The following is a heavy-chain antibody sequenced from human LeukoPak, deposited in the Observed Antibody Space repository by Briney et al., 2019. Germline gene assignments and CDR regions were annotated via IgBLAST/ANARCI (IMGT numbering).Heavy chain of an antibody. Sequence: ASVKVSCKASGYSFTSYDMHWVRQAPGQGLEWMGIINPSGGSTSYAQRFQGRVAMTRDTSTTTVYMVVNSLTSEDTAVYFCARDGPTAAPFDYWGQGTLVTVSS. CDR1: GYSFTSYD. CDR3: ARDGPTAAPFDY. CDR2: INPSGGST. J-gene: IGHJ4*02. D-gene: IGHD2-2*01. V-gene: IGHV1-46*01.